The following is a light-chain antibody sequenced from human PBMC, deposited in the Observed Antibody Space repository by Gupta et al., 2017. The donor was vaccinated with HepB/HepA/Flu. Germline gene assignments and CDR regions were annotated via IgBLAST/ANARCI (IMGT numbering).Light chain of an antibody. Sequence: EIVLTQSPGTLSLSPGERATLSCRASQSVTGRYLAWYQQKPGQAPRLLMYGTSSWATGIPDRFSGSGSGTDFTLTISRLEPEDFAMYYCQQDTTSPLTFGQGTRVEIK. V-gene: IGKV3-20*01. CDR1: QSVTGRY. J-gene: IGKJ5*01. CDR3: QQDTTSPLT. CDR2: GTS.